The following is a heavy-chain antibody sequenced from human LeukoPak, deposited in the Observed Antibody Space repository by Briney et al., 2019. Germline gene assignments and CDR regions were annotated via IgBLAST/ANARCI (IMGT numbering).Heavy chain of an antibody. CDR2: ISSSSNIM. Sequence: GGSLRLSCAASGFTFSSYGMNWVRQAPGKGLEWVSYISSSSNIMNYADSVKGRFTTSRDNAKNSLYLQMNSLRVEDTAVYYCASGAQWPYWGQGTLVTVSS. V-gene: IGHV3-48*01. CDR1: GFTFSSYG. D-gene: IGHD6-19*01. CDR3: ASGAQWPY. J-gene: IGHJ4*02.